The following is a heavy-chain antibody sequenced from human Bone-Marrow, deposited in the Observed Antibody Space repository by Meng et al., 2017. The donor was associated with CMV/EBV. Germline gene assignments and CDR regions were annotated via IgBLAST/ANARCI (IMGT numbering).Heavy chain of an antibody. Sequence: ASVKVSCKASGYTFTSYGISWVRQAPGQGLEWMGWISAYNGNTNYAQKLQGRVTMTTDTSTSTAYMELGSLRSDDTAVYYCARLGYCSSTSCSPPSGMDVWGQGTTVTVSS. V-gene: IGHV1-18*01. CDR3: ARLGYCSSTSCSPPSGMDV. D-gene: IGHD2-2*01. J-gene: IGHJ6*02. CDR2: ISAYNGNT. CDR1: GYTFTSYG.